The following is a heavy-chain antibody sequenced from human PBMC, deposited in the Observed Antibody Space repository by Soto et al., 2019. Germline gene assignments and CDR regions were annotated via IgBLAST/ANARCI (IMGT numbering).Heavy chain of an antibody. J-gene: IGHJ6*02. Sequence: QVQLVESGGGVVQPGRSLRLSCAASGFTFSSYGMHWVRQAPGKGLEWVAVISYDGSNKYYADSVKGRFTISRDNSKNSLYLQMNGLRAEDTAVCYCAKEGGYYGSGSYSVGENYYGMDVWGQGTTVTVSS. D-gene: IGHD3-10*01. CDR2: ISYDGSNK. CDR1: GFTFSSYG. CDR3: AKEGGYYGSGSYSVGENYYGMDV. V-gene: IGHV3-30*18.